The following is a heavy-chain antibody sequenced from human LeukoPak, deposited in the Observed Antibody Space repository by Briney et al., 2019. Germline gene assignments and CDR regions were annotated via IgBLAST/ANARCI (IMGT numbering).Heavy chain of an antibody. J-gene: IGHJ4*02. Sequence: PGGSLRLSCAASGFTFEDYAMHWVRQAPGKGLEWVSGISWNSNSIGYADSVKGRFTISRDNAKNSLYLQMNSLRAEDTALYYCGKDMKYSSRWLDYWGQGTPVTVSS. CDR3: GKDMKYSSRWLDY. CDR1: GFTFEDYA. D-gene: IGHD6-13*01. CDR2: ISWNSNSI. V-gene: IGHV3-9*01.